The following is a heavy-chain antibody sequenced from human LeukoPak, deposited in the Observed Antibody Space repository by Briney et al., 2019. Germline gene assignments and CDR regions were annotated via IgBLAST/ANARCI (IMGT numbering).Heavy chain of an antibody. Sequence: PSETLSLTCAVYGGSFSGYYWSWIRQPPGKGLEWIGEINHSGSTNYNPSLKGRVTISVDTSKNQFSLKLSSVTAADTAVYYCAIPSSGRVKAFDYWGQGTLVTVSS. V-gene: IGHV4-34*01. CDR3: AIPSSGRVKAFDY. CDR1: GGSFSGYY. CDR2: INHSGST. D-gene: IGHD3-3*01. J-gene: IGHJ4*02.